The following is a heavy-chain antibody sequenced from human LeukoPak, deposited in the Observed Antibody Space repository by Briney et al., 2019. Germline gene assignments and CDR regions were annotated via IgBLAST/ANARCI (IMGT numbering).Heavy chain of an antibody. D-gene: IGHD3-3*01. V-gene: IGHV3-33*01. CDR1: GFTFSSSG. Sequence: LSGGSLRLSCAASGFTFSSSGMHWVRQAPGKGLEWVAVMWYDGSNKYYADSVKGRFTISRDNSKNTLYLQMNSLRAEDTAVYYCARAAGYDFWSGYYLDYWGQGTLVTVSS. CDR3: ARAAGYDFWSGYYLDY. J-gene: IGHJ4*02. CDR2: MWYDGSNK.